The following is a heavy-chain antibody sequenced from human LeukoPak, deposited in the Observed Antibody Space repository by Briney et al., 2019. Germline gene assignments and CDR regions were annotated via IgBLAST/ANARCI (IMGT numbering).Heavy chain of an antibody. D-gene: IGHD2-21*02. V-gene: IGHV3-23*01. J-gene: IGHJ4*02. CDR2: ISGSGGST. Sequence: PGGSLRLSCAASGFTFSSYAMSWVRQAPGKGLEWVSAISGSGGSTYYADSVKGRFTISRDNSKNTLYLQMNSLRAEDTAVYYCAKDGTYCGGDCYSMGDHWGQGTLVTVSS. CDR1: GFTFSSYA. CDR3: AKDGTYCGGDCYSMGDH.